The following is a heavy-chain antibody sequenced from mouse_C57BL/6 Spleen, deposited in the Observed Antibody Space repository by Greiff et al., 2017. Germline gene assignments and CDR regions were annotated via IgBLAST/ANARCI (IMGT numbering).Heavy chain of an antibody. Sequence: VHVKQSGAELVRPGASVKLSCTASGFNIKDYYMHWVKQRPEQGLEWIGRIDPEDGDTEYAPKFQGKATMTADTSSNTAYLQLSSLTSEDTAVYYCTTGKAIRFAYWGQGTLVTVSA. V-gene: IGHV14-1*01. CDR3: TTGKAIRFAY. CDR2: IDPEDGDT. D-gene: IGHD6-1*01. CDR1: GFNIKDYY. J-gene: IGHJ3*01.